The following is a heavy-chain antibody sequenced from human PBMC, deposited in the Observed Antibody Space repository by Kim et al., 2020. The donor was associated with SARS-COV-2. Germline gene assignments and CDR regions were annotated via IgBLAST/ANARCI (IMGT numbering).Heavy chain of an antibody. J-gene: IGHJ5*02. D-gene: IGHD6-13*01. CDR2: IYYSGST. CDR1: GGSISSYY. V-gene: IGHV4-59*01. CDR3: ARDEAAWGWFDP. Sequence: SETLSLTCTVSGGSISSYYWSWIRQPPGKGLEWIGYIYYSGSTNYNPSLKSRVTISVDTSKNQFSLKLSSVTAADTAVYYCARDEAAWGWFDPWGQGTLVTVSS.